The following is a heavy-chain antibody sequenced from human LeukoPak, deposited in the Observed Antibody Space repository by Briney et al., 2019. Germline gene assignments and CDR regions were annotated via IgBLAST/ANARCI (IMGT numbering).Heavy chain of an antibody. V-gene: IGHV3-23*01. CDR1: GFTFSSYG. J-gene: IGHJ4*02. Sequence: GGSLRLSCAASGFTFSSYGMTWVRQAPGKGLEWVSGISGSGVSTYYADSVKGRFSISRDNSKNTLYLQMDSLRGEDTAVYYCAKDFRIGYSAHFDYWGQGALVTVSS. D-gene: IGHD2-21*01. CDR2: ISGSGVST. CDR3: AKDFRIGYSAHFDY.